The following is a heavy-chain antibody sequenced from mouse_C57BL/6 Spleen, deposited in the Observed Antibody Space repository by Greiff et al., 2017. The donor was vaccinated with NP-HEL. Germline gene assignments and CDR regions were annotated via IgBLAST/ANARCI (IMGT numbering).Heavy chain of an antibody. Sequence: EVQLQQSGPELVKPGASVKIPCKASGYTFTDYNMDWVKQSHGKSLEWIGDINPNNGGTIYNQKFKGKATLTVDKSSSTAYMELRSLTSEDTAVYYCARRGSSTTVVATRNWYFDVWGTGTTVTVSS. J-gene: IGHJ1*03. CDR2: INPNNGGT. CDR3: ARRGSSTTVVATRNWYFDV. CDR1: GYTFTDYN. D-gene: IGHD1-1*01. V-gene: IGHV1-18*01.